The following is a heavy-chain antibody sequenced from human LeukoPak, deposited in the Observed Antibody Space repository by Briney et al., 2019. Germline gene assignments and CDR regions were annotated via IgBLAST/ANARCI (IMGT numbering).Heavy chain of an antibody. CDR1: GGSISTSNYY. J-gene: IGHJ4*02. CDR2: IYTSGST. Sequence: PSETLSLTCTVSGGSISTSNYYWSWIRQPAGKGLEWIGRIYTSGSTNYNPSLKSRVTISVDTSKNQFSLKLSSVTAADTAVYYCAVGSYSDFFDYWGQGTLVTVSS. V-gene: IGHV4-61*02. CDR3: AVGSYSDFFDY. D-gene: IGHD3-10*01.